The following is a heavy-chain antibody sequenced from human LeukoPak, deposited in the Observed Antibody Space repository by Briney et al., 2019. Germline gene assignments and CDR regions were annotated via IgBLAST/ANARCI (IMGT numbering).Heavy chain of an antibody. CDR1: GFTFSNYW. CDR3: ARDHPTGVTPRNWFDP. J-gene: IGHJ5*02. D-gene: IGHD4-23*01. V-gene: IGHV3-74*01. CDR2: INSDGSTT. Sequence: GGSLRLSCAASGFTFSNYWMHWVRHAPGKGLVWVSRINSDGSTTNYADSVKGRFTISRDNAKNTLYLQLNSLRAEDTAVYYCARDHPTGVTPRNWFDPWGQGTLVTVSS.